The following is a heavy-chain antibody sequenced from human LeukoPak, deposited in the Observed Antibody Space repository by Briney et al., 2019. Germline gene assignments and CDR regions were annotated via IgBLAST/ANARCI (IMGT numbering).Heavy chain of an antibody. Sequence: GGCPRLSCVASGLTFRTYAMSWVRQTPRKGLEWVSAISGAGGTTYYADSVKSRFTISRDSSKNTLCLQMNSLRADDTAMYYCARPYDASGYWLLGYWGQGTLVTVSS. CDR2: ISGAGGTT. D-gene: IGHD3-22*01. V-gene: IGHV3-23*01. CDR1: GLTFRTYA. CDR3: ARPYDASGYWLLGY. J-gene: IGHJ4*02.